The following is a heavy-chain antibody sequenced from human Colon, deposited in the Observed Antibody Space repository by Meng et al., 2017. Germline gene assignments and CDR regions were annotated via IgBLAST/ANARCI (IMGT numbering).Heavy chain of an antibody. V-gene: IGHV1-46*02. D-gene: IGHD5-18*01. CDR1: VYNFNNYY. CDR2: INSNGGST. J-gene: IGHJ6*02. Sequence: ASVNVSRKASVYNFNNYYIHWVRQAPGQGLEWMGIINSNGGSTSYAQKFKGRVTMTRDTSPSKVSMELSSLRSEDTAVYYCARVDDVGYSYDGKYGMDDWGQGTMVTVSS. CDR3: ARVDDVGYSYDGKYGMDD.